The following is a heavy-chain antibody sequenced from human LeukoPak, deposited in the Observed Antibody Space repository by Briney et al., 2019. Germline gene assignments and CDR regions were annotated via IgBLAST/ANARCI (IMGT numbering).Heavy chain of an antibody. J-gene: IGHJ4*02. Sequence: SETLSLTCAVYGGSFSGYYWSWIRQPPGKGLEWIGEINHSGSTNYNPSLKSRATISITTSKNQFSLKLSSVTAADTAVYYCARGWEYSSAPLYYFDYWGQGTLVTVSS. CDR2: INHSGST. CDR3: ARGWEYSSAPLYYFDY. CDR1: GGSFSGYY. V-gene: IGHV4-34*01. D-gene: IGHD6-6*01.